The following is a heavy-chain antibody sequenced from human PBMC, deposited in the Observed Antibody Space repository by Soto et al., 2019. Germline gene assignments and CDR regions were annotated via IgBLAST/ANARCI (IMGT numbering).Heavy chain of an antibody. CDR2: INPNSGGT. CDR3: ARSPRSSRPFDY. J-gene: IGHJ4*02. D-gene: IGHD6-13*01. Sequence: ASVKVSCKASGYTFTGYYMHCVRQAPGQGLEWMGWINPNSGGTNYAQKFQGRVTMTRDTSISTAYMELSRLRSDDTAVYYCARSPRSSRPFDYWGQGTLVTVSS. CDR1: GYTFTGYY. V-gene: IGHV1-2*02.